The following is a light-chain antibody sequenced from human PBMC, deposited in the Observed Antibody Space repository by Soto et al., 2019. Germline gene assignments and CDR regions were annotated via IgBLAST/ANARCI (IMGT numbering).Light chain of an antibody. J-gene: IGLJ3*02. Sequence: QSVLTQPPSASGSLGQSVTISCTGTSSDVGGYNYVSWYQQHPGKAPKLMIFEVTQRPSGVPDRFSGSKSGNTASLTIFGLQAEDEAYYYCSLFTTSGTWVFGGGTKLTVL. V-gene: IGLV2-18*01. CDR3: SLFTTSGTWV. CDR2: EVT. CDR1: SSDVGGYNY.